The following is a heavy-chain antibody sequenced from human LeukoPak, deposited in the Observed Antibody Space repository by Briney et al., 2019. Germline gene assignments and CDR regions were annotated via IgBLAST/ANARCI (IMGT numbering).Heavy chain of an antibody. CDR3: AGDSSGYQANFDY. D-gene: IGHD3-22*01. V-gene: IGHV4-61*02. CDR2: IYTSGST. J-gene: IGHJ4*02. CDR1: GGSISSGSYY. Sequence: PSQTLSLTCTVSGGSISSGSYYWSWIRKPAGKGLEWIGRIYTSGSTNYNPSLKSRVTISVDTSKNQFSLKLSSVTAADTAVYYCAGDSSGYQANFDYWGQGTPVTVSS.